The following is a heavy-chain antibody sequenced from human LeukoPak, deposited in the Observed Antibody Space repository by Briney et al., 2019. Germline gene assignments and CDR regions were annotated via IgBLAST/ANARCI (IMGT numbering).Heavy chain of an antibody. V-gene: IGHV3-23*01. Sequence: GGSLRLSYAASGYPFSSYAMICVRQAPGKGLEWVSAISGSGGSTYYADSVKGRFTISRDNSKNTLYLQMNSLRAEDTAVYYCAKDVSLYYDRCGYFEHGGGEPRDSVSS. CDR1: GYPFSSYA. D-gene: IGHD3-22*01. CDR3: AKDVSLYYDRCGYFEH. J-gene: IGHJ4*02. CDR2: ISGSGGST.